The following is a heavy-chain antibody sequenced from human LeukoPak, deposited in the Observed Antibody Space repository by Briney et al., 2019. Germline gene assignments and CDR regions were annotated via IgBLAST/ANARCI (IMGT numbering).Heavy chain of an antibody. J-gene: IGHJ4*02. Sequence: SGTLSLTCGVSGGSISTTNWWSWVRQSPGQGLERVGEISLTGRTNYNPSLNGRVTMSLDESSNQLSLYLTSVTAADTAIYYCSRESGAFCPFGYWGQGTLVIVPS. V-gene: IGHV4-4*02. CDR3: SRESGAFCPFGY. CDR2: ISLTGRT. D-gene: IGHD1-26*01. CDR1: GGSISTTNW.